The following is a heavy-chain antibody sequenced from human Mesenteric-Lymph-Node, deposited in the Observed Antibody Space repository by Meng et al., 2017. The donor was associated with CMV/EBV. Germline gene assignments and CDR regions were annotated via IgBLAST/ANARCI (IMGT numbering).Heavy chain of an antibody. D-gene: IGHD6-13*01. J-gene: IGHJ5*02. Sequence: QVQLVQSGAEVKKPGSSVKASCKASGGTFSSYTISWVRQAPGQGLEWMGRITPILGIANYAQKFQGRVTITADKSMSTAYMELSSLRSEDTAVYYCAGGIAAAGSRWFDPWGQGTLVTVSS. CDR1: GGTFSSYT. V-gene: IGHV1-69*02. CDR2: ITPILGIA. CDR3: AGGIAAAGSRWFDP.